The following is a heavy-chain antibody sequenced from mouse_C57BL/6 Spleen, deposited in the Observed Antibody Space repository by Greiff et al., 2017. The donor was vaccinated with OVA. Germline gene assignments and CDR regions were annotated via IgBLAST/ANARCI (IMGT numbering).Heavy chain of an antibody. J-gene: IGHJ2*01. D-gene: IGHD1-1*01. CDR3: ARYLYGFDY. Sequence: QVQLQQSGPELVKPGASVKISCKASGYAFSSSWMNWVKQRPGKGLEWIGRIYPGDGDTNYNGKFKGKATLTADKSSSTAYMQLSSLTSEDSAVYFCARYLYGFDYWGQGTTLTVSS. CDR1: GYAFSSSW. V-gene: IGHV1-82*01. CDR2: IYPGDGDT.